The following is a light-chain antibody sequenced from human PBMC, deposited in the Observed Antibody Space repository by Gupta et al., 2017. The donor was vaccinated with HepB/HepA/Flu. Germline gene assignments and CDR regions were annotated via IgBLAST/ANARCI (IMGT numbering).Light chain of an antibody. J-gene: IGKJ4*02. Sequence: DFVMTQSPLSLPVTPGEPASISCRSSQSLLHSNGYNYLDWYLQKPGQSPQLLIYLGSNRASGVADRFSGSGSGTDFTLKIRRVEAEDVGVYYCMQALQTLGFKFGGGNKVEIK. CDR2: LGS. CDR3: MQALQTLGFK. CDR1: QSLLHSNGYNY. V-gene: IGKV2-28*01.